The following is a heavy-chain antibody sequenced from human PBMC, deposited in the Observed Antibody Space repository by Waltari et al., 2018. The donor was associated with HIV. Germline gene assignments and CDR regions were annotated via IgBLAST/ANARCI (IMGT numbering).Heavy chain of an antibody. CDR3: ARVTTVTGDSYFYYGMDV. CDR1: GYTFTGYLD. Sequence: QVQLIQSGAEVRDPGASVKVSCKASGYTFTGYLDLHWVRQAPGQGLEGMGRINPNTGGTNFSQKFQARVTITRDISIGTAYMELTSLRPNDTAVYYCARVTTVTGDSYFYYGMDVWGQGTTVVVSS. CDR2: INPNTGGT. J-gene: IGHJ6*02. D-gene: IGHD4-17*01. V-gene: IGHV1-2*06.